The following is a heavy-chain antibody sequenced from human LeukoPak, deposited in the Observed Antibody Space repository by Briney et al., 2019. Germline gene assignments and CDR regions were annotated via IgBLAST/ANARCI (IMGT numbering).Heavy chain of an antibody. CDR3: ARVVSYWDDRNWFDP. V-gene: IGHV3-23*01. CDR1: GFTFSSYA. Sequence: GGSLRLSCAASGFTFSSYAMSWVRQAPGKGLEWVSAISGSGGSTYYADSVKGRFTISRDNSKNTLYLQMNSLRAEDTAVYYCARVVSYWDDRNWFDPWGQGTLVTVSS. D-gene: IGHD1-1*01. CDR2: ISGSGGST. J-gene: IGHJ5*02.